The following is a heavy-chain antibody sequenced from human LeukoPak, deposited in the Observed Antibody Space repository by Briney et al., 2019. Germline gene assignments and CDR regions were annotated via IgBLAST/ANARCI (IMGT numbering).Heavy chain of an antibody. V-gene: IGHV5-51*01. J-gene: IGHJ4*02. CDR1: GYSFTSYW. CDR2: IYPGDSDT. CDR3: ARQTPIVATGEYYFDY. D-gene: IGHD5-12*01. Sequence: GESLKISCKGFGYSFTSYWIGWVRQVPGKGLEWMGIIYPGDSDTKYRPSFQGQVTISADKSISTAYLQWSSLKASDTAMYYCARQTPIVATGEYYFDYWGQGTLVTVSS.